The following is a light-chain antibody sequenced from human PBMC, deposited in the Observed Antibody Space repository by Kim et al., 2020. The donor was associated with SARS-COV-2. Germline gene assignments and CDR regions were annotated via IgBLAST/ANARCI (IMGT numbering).Light chain of an antibody. J-gene: IGKJ1*01. CDR1: QSIGTY. V-gene: IGKV1-39*01. Sequence: DIQMTQSPSSLSASVGDRVTITCRASQSIGTYVNWYQQKPGKAPKLLIYAASSLQVGVPSRFSGSGSGTDFTLTISSLQPADFTTYYCQQSYSTPWTFGQGTKVDIK. CDR3: QQSYSTPWT. CDR2: AAS.